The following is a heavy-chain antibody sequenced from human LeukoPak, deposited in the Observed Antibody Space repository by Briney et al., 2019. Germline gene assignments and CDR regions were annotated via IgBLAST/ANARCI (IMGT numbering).Heavy chain of an antibody. Sequence: GGSLRLSCAASGFTFDDYTMHWVRQAPAKGLEWVSLISWDGGSTYYADSVKGRFTISRDNSKNSLYLQMNSLRTEDTALYFCAKDHYYGSGSYSRWVYFDYWGQGTLVTVSS. V-gene: IGHV3-43*01. CDR3: AKDHYYGSGSYSRWVYFDY. CDR1: GFTFDDYT. J-gene: IGHJ4*02. CDR2: ISWDGGST. D-gene: IGHD3-10*01.